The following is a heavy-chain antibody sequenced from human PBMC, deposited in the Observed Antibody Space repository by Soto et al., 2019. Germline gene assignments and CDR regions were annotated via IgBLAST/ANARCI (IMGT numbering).Heavy chain of an antibody. CDR1: GYTLTELS. Sequence: GASVKVSCKVSGYTLTELSMHWVRQAPGKGLEWMGWIDAENGKTIYAQKLQGRVTMTTDTSTSTAYMELRSLRSDDTAVYYCARDPPDDFWRTRFLNGRGEFDCWGQGTLVTVSS. CDR2: IDAENGKT. D-gene: IGHD3-3*01. V-gene: IGHV1-24*01. J-gene: IGHJ4*02. CDR3: ARDPPDDFWRTRFLNGRGEFDC.